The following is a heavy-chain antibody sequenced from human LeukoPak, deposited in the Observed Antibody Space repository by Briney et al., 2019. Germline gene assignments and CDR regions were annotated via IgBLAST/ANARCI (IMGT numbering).Heavy chain of an antibody. CDR2: IFYSGSA. V-gene: IGHV4-38-2*01. CDR3: ASINWSRSYFDY. CDR1: GYSISSGYY. D-gene: IGHD1-1*01. J-gene: IGHJ4*02. Sequence: SETLSLTCAVSGYSISSGYYWGWIRQPPGKGLEWIVSIFYSGSAYYNPSLKSRVTISPDTSKNQFSLKLRSVTATDTAVYYCASINWSRSYFDYWGQGTLVTVSS.